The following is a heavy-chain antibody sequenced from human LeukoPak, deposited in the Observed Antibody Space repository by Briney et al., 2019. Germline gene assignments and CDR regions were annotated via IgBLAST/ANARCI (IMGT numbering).Heavy chain of an antibody. CDR1: GGSISSSNW. CDR2: VDHTGST. CDR3: ARGRVSSSTWYSTYYYYFYMDV. Sequence: PSETLSLTCAVSGGSISSSNWWSWVRPPPGKGLEWIGYVDHTGSTNFSPSLNGRVSISRDTTKNLFSLRLRSVTAADTAVYFCARGRVSSSTWYSTYYYYFYMDVWGKGTTVTVSS. J-gene: IGHJ6*03. D-gene: IGHD1-1*01. V-gene: IGHV4-4*02.